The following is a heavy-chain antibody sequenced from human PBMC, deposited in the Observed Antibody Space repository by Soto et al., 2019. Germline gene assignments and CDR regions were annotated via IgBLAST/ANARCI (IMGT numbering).Heavy chain of an antibody. J-gene: IGHJ4*02. D-gene: IGHD1-1*01. CDR2: LWSAGLT. CDR3: ASQEVEPPPYYFAY. V-gene: IGHV3-53*01. Sequence: VRLVESGGGLIQPGGSLRLSCAASGFTVSSKYMTWVRQAPGKGLEWVSILWSAGLTYYADSVKGRFTISRDNSKNSLFLQMNSLIAEDTAVYYCASQEVEPPPYYFAYWGQGTLVTVSS. CDR1: GFTVSSKY.